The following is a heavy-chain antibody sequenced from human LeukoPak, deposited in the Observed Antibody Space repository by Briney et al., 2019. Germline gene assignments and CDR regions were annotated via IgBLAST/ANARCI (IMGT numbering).Heavy chain of an antibody. CDR1: GYAFTSYG. CDR3: ARHSIYCSSTSCYAP. D-gene: IGHD2-2*01. J-gene: IGHJ5*02. V-gene: IGHV1-18*01. Sequence: ASVKVSCKASGYAFTSYGISWVRQAPGQGLEWMGWISAYNGNTNYAQKLKGRVTMTTDTSTSTAYMELRSLRSDDTAVYYCARHSIYCSSTSCYAPWGQGTLVTVSS. CDR2: ISAYNGNT.